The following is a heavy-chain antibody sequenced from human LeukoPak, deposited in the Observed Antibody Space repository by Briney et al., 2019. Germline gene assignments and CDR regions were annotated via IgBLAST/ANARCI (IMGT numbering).Heavy chain of an antibody. V-gene: IGHV3-23*01. CDR2: ISGSGGST. CDR3: ARSGYSSSAYYYYGMDV. Sequence: GGSLRLSCAASGFTFSSYAMSWVRQAPGQGLEWVSAISGSGGSTYYADSVKGRFTISRDNSKNTLYLQMNSLRAEDTAVYYCARSGYSSSAYYYYGMDVWGQGTTVTVSS. D-gene: IGHD6-19*01. J-gene: IGHJ6*02. CDR1: GFTFSSYA.